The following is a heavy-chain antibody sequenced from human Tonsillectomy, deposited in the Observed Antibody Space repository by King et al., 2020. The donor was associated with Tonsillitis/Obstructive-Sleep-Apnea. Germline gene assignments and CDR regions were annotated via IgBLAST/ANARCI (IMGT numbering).Heavy chain of an antibody. CDR2: INHSGST. D-gene: IGHD3-3*01. CDR3: ASRGTIFGVVPTANWFDP. J-gene: IGHJ5*02. CDR1: GGSFSGYY. V-gene: IGHV4-34*01. Sequence: VQLQQWGAGLLKPSETLSLTCAVYGGSFSGYYWSWIRQPPGKGLEWIGEINHSGSTNYNPSLKSRVTISVDTSKNQFSLKLSSVTAADTAVYYCASRGTIFGVVPTANWFDPWGQGTLVTVSS.